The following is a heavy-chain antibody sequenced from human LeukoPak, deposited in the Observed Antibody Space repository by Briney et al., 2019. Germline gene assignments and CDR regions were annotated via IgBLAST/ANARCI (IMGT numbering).Heavy chain of an antibody. CDR1: GCTFTSYD. CDR2: MNPNSGNR. D-gene: IGHD5-24*01. CDR3: ARVIPWDGYNPYYFDY. Sequence: ASVKVSCKASGCTFTSYDINWVRQATGQGLEWMGWMNPNSGNRGYAQKFQGRVTITTNTSISTAYMELGSLRSEDTAVYYCARVIPWDGYNPYYFDYWGQGTLVTVSS. V-gene: IGHV1-8*03. J-gene: IGHJ4*02.